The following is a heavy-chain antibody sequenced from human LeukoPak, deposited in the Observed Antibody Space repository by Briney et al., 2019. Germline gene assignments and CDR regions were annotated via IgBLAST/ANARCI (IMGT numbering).Heavy chain of an antibody. CDR1: GGTFSSYA. CDR2: LISFLGTA. Sequence: GSSVKVSCKASGGTFSSYAISWVRQAPGQGLEWMGGLISFLGTANFAQKLQGRVTITADKSTSTAYMELSSLRSEDTAVYYCARGITKGNYYYGMDVWGKGTTVTVSS. D-gene: IGHD1-20*01. CDR3: ARGITKGNYYYGMDV. J-gene: IGHJ6*04. V-gene: IGHV1-69*06.